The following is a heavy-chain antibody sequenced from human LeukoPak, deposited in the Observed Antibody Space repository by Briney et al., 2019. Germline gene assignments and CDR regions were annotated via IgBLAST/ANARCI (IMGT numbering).Heavy chain of an antibody. CDR2: ISGGGSTT. J-gene: IGHJ4*02. CDR1: GFTFSNAW. V-gene: IGHV3-48*01. CDR3: AKGTGASAWLMDF. D-gene: IGHD3-22*01. Sequence: PGGSLRLSCAASGFTFSNAWMSWVRQAPGKGLEWISFISGGGSTTDYADSVRGRFTISRDNAKNSLYLQMDSLRADDTAVYYCAKGTGASAWLMDFWGQGTAVIVSS.